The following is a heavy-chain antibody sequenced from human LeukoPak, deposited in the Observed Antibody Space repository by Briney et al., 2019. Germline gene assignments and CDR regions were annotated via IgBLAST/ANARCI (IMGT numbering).Heavy chain of an antibody. J-gene: IGHJ5*02. Sequence: GGSLRLSCAASGFTFDDYGMSWVRQAPGKGLEWVSGINWNGGSTGYADSVKGRFTISRDNAKNSLYLQMNSLRAEDTALYYCARENYDYVWGSYRLNWFDPWGQGTLVTVSS. D-gene: IGHD3-16*02. V-gene: IGHV3-20*04. CDR3: ARENYDYVWGSYRLNWFDP. CDR1: GFTFDDYG. CDR2: INWNGGST.